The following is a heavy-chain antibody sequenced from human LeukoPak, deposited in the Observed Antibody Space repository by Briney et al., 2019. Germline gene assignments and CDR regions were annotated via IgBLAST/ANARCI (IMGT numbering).Heavy chain of an antibody. CDR2: ISSSSNTI. CDR1: GFTFSSYS. Sequence: GGSLRLSCAASGFTFSSYSMNWVRQAPGKGLEWVSYISSSSNTIYYGDSVKGRFTISRDNAKNSLYLQMNSLRDEDTAVYYCARDILTKQAYSGYDNWGQGTLVTVSS. D-gene: IGHD5-12*01. CDR3: ARDILTKQAYSGYDN. V-gene: IGHV3-48*02. J-gene: IGHJ4*02.